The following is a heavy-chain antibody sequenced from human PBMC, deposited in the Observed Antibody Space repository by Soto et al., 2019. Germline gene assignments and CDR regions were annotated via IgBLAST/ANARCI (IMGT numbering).Heavy chain of an antibody. V-gene: IGHV4-59*01. D-gene: IGHD6-19*01. J-gene: IGHJ5*02. CDR3: ARDGSGWYHWFDP. Sequence: SETLSLTCTVSGGSISSYYWSWIRQPPGKGLEWIGYIYYSGSTNYNPSLKSRVTISVDTSKNQFSLKLSSVTAADTAVYYCARDGSGWYHWFDPWGQGTLGTVSS. CDR1: GGSISSYY. CDR2: IYYSGST.